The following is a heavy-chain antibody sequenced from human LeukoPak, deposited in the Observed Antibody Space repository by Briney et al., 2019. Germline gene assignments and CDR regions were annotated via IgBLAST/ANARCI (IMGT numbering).Heavy chain of an antibody. CDR2: FYSSGTI. Sequence: PSETLSLTCTVSGGSITDSTYYWTWIRQPAGKGLEWIGRFYSSGTINSHPSLESRVSISPDTSNNQFSLRLTSVPAADTAVYYCVSRPLTAPMGEYWGQGALVTVSS. V-gene: IGHV4-61*02. CDR3: VSRPLTAPMGEY. D-gene: IGHD3-16*01. J-gene: IGHJ1*01. CDR1: GGSITDSTYY.